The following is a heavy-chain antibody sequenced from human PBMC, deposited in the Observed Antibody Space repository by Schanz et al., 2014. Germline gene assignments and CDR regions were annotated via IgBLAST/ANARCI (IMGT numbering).Heavy chain of an antibody. CDR2: ISNDGSIK. D-gene: IGHD5-12*01. V-gene: IGHV3-30-3*01. Sequence: VQLGESGGGVVQPGRSLRLSCAASGFTFSSYAMHWVRQAPGKGLEWVALISNDGSIKYYAASVEGRFTISRDNSRTTLYLQLNSLRTEDTAVYYCASPSGYSDYGTYFDFWGQGTLVTVSS. CDR1: GFTFSSYA. J-gene: IGHJ4*02. CDR3: ASPSGYSDYGTYFDF.